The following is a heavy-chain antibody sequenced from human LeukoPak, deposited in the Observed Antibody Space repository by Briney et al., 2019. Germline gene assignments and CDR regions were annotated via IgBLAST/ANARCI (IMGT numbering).Heavy chain of an antibody. CDR1: GFTFSSYS. J-gene: IGHJ4*02. D-gene: IGHD6-13*01. CDR3: APFSAVTHYYFDY. V-gene: IGHV3-21*01. Sequence: GGSLRLSCAASGFTFSSYSMNWVRQAPGKGLEWVSGIGSNSVPTVYADSVKGRFTISRDNAENSLFLQMNSLGAEDTAVYYCAPFSAVTHYYFDYWGQGTLVTVSS. CDR2: IGSNSVPT.